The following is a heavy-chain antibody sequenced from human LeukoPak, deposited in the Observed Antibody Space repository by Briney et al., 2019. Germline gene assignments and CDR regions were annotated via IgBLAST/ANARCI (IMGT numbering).Heavy chain of an antibody. Sequence: SETLSLTCTVSGGSISSYYWSWIRQPPGKGLEWIGYIYYSGSTNYNPSLKSRVTISIDTSKNQFSLKLSSVTAADTGVYYCASLNSGSYYEDYFDYWGQGTLVTVSS. V-gene: IGHV4-59*01. CDR1: GGSISSYY. D-gene: IGHD1-26*01. CDR2: IYYSGST. CDR3: ASLNSGSYYEDYFDY. J-gene: IGHJ4*02.